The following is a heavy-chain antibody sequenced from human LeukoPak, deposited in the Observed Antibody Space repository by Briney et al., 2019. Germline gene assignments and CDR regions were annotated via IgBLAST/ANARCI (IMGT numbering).Heavy chain of an antibody. Sequence: PGGSLRLSCAASGFTFSSYWMHWVRQAPGKGLVWVSRINSDGSSTSYADSVKGRFTISRDNSKNTLYLQMNSLRAEDTAVYYCAKDGSFRGATYFDYWGQGTLVTVSS. CDR3: AKDGSFRGATYFDY. V-gene: IGHV3-74*01. J-gene: IGHJ4*02. CDR2: INSDGSST. D-gene: IGHD1-26*01. CDR1: GFTFSSYW.